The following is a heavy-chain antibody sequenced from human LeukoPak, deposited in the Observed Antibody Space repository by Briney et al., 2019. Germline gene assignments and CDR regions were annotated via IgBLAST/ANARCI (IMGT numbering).Heavy chain of an antibody. V-gene: IGHV4-34*01. J-gene: IGHJ4*02. CDR3: ARRLRWLQYQYFDY. Sequence: SETLSLTCTVSGGSISNYYWSWIRQPPGKGLEWIGEINHSGSTNYNPSLKSRVTISVDTSKNQFSLKLSSVTAADTAVYYCARRLRWLQYQYFDYWGQGTLVTVSS. CDR2: INHSGST. D-gene: IGHD5-24*01. CDR1: GGSISNYY.